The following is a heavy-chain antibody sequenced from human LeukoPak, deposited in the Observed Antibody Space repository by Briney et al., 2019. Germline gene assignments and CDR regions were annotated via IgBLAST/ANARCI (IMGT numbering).Heavy chain of an antibody. CDR2: IYPGDSDT. CDR3: ARAPDCTSTSCYYMDV. CDR1: GYSFTSYW. D-gene: IGHD2-2*01. Sequence: GESLKISCKGSGYSFTSYWIGWVRQMPGKGLEWMGIIYPGDSDTRYSPSFQGQVTISADQSITTAYLQWSSLKASDTAMYYCARAPDCTSTSCYYMDVWGKGTTVTVSS. V-gene: IGHV5-51*01. J-gene: IGHJ6*03.